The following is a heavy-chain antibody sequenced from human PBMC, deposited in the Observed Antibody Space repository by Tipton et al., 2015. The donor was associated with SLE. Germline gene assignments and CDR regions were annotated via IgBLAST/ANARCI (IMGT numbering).Heavy chain of an antibody. CDR2: IDYTANP. V-gene: IGHV4-59*01. CDR1: GGSIGRFY. J-gene: IGHJ4*02. Sequence: TLSLTCTVSGGSIGRFYWSWIRQPPGKGLEWIGNIDYTANPNYSPSLKSRVTISIDTSTNHFSLKLRSVTAADTAVYYCARSWNDAPPDLGYWGQGTLVTVS. D-gene: IGHD1-1*01. CDR3: ARSWNDAPPDLGY.